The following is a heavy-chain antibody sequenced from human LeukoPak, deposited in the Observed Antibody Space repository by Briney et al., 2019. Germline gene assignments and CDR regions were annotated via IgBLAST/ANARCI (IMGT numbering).Heavy chain of an antibody. D-gene: IGHD6-13*01. J-gene: IGHJ4*02. CDR2: ISYDGSNK. Sequence: GGSLRLSCAASGFTFSGYAMHWVRQAPGKGVEWVAVISYDGSNKYYADSVKGRFTISRDNSKNTLYLQMNSLRAEDTAVYYCARDPVSYSSSWSPYFDYWGQGTLVTVSS. V-gene: IGHV3-30*04. CDR3: ARDPVSYSSSWSPYFDY. CDR1: GFTFSGYA.